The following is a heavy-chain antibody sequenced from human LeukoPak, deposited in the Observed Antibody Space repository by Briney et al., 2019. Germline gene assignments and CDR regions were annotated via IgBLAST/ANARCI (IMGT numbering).Heavy chain of an antibody. CDR2: ISAYNGNT. V-gene: IGHV1-18*01. CDR1: GYTFTSYG. J-gene: IGHJ6*03. Sequence: ASVKVSCKASGYTFTSYGISWVRQAPGQGLEWMGWISAYNGNTNYAQKLQGRVTMTTDTSTSTAYMELRSLRSDDTAVYYCARENYYDFWSGYYNYYYMDVWGKGTTVTVSS. D-gene: IGHD3-3*01. CDR3: ARENYYDFWSGYYNYYYMDV.